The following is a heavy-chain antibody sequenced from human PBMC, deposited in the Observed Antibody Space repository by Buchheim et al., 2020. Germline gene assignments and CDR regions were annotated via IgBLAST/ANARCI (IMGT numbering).Heavy chain of an antibody. Sequence: QVQLVESGGGVVQPGTSLRLSCAASGFTFSSYGMHWVRQAPGKGLEWVAVIWSDGNKKYYVDSVKGRFTIFRDRSKNTLYLQMNSLRVVDTAVYYCARDVDTSGHYSRFDPWGQGT. V-gene: IGHV3-33*01. D-gene: IGHD3-22*01. J-gene: IGHJ5*02. CDR1: GFTFSSYG. CDR3: ARDVDTSGHYSRFDP. CDR2: IWSDGNKK.